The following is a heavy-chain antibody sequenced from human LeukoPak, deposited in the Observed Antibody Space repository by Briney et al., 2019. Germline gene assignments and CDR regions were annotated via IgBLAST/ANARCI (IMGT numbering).Heavy chain of an antibody. CDR1: GFTFSSYG. D-gene: IGHD6-19*01. V-gene: IGHV3-30*18. Sequence: GGSLRLSCAASGFTFSSYGMHWVRQAPGKGLEWVAVISYDGSNKYYADSVKGRFTISRDNSKNTLYLQMNSLRAEDTAVYYCAKGARIIAVAAYFDYWGQGTLVTVSS. J-gene: IGHJ4*02. CDR2: ISYDGSNK. CDR3: AKGARIIAVAAYFDY.